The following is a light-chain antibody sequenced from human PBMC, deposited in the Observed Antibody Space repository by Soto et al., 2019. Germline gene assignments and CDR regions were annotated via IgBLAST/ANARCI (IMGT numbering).Light chain of an antibody. Sequence: DIQMTQSPSSLSASVGDRVTITCRASQSISSYLNWYQQKPGKAPKLLIYAASSLQSGVPSRFSGSGSGTDFTLTISSLQPEDFATYYCQQSYSTGTLGQGTRLEIK. CDR1: QSISSY. CDR3: QQSYSTGT. V-gene: IGKV1-39*01. CDR2: AAS. J-gene: IGKJ5*01.